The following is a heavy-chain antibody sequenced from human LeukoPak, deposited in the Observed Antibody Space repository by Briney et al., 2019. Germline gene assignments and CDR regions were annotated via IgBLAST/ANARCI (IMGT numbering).Heavy chain of an antibody. CDR1: GGSISGYY. D-gene: IGHD4-17*01. CDR3: ARDYGGKFDF. Sequence: ASETLSLTCAVSGGSISGYYWSWIRQPPGKGLQWIGYISPSGTTNYNPSLKSRVTISVDTSKNQFSLKLSSVTAADAAVYYCARDYGGKFDFWGQGTLVTVSS. CDR2: ISPSGTT. J-gene: IGHJ4*02. V-gene: IGHV4-59*01.